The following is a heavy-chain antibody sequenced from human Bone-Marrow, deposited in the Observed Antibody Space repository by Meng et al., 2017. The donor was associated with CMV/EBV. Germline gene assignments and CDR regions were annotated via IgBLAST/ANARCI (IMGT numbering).Heavy chain of an antibody. CDR2: ISGSGGST. CDR1: GFTFSSYA. CDR3: AKVFSSRGGSYYPLCDY. V-gene: IGHV3-23*01. D-gene: IGHD1-26*01. J-gene: IGHJ4*02. Sequence: GGSLRLSCAASGFTFSSYAMSWVRQAPGKGLEWVSAISGSGGSTYYADSVKGRFTISRDNSKNTLYLQMNSLRAEDTAVYYCAKVFSSRGGSYYPLCDYWGQGTLVTVSS.